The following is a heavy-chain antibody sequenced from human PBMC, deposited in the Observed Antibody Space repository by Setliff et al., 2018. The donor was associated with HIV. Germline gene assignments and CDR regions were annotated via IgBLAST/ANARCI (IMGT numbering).Heavy chain of an antibody. CDR1: GGYINSTSYY. Sequence: SETLSLTCTVSGGYINSTSYYWGWIRQPPGNGLEWIGSTYHTGSTYYKPSLKSRVTISVDTSKNQFSLRLSSVAAGDTAVYYYARSIVPVASVYYYFEYWGQGTLVTVS. V-gene: IGHV4-39*01. CDR3: ARSIVPVASVYYYFEY. J-gene: IGHJ4*02. D-gene: IGHD3-3*01. CDR2: TYHTGST.